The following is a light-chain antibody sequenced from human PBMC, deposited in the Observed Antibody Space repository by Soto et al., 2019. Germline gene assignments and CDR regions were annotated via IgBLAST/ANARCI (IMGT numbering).Light chain of an antibody. V-gene: IGKV3-15*01. CDR3: QQYGSSLST. CDR2: GAS. Sequence: EIVMTQSPATLSVSPGERATLSCRASQSVSNKLAWYQQKPGQAPRLLIYGASTRATGIPARFSGSGSGTEFTLTISSLQSEDFAVYYCQQYGSSLSTFGQGTKVDIK. CDR1: QSVSNK. J-gene: IGKJ1*01.